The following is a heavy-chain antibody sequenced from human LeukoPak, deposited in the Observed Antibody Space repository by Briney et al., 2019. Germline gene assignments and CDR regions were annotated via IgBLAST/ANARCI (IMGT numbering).Heavy chain of an antibody. CDR2: IIPIFGTA. V-gene: IGHV1-69*06. Sequence: SVKVSCKASGGTFSSYAISWVRQAPGQGPEWMGGIIPIFGTANYAQKFQGRVTISADKSTSTAYMELSSLRSEDTAVYYCATMTVAGTTYFDYWGQGTLVTVSS. J-gene: IGHJ4*02. CDR3: ATMTVAGTTYFDY. D-gene: IGHD6-19*01. CDR1: GGTFSSYA.